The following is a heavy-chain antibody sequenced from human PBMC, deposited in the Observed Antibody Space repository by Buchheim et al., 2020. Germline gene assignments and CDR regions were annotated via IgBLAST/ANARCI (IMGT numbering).Heavy chain of an antibody. CDR3: ARGASRYSTSWYYFDY. Sequence: QVQLVESGGGVVQPGRSLRLSCAASGFSFSTYAIHWVRQAPGKGLEWVAVISYDGSNKYYADSVKGRFTISRDNSKNTLYLQMNSLRAEDTAVYYCARGASRYSTSWYYFDYWGQGTL. J-gene: IGHJ4*02. CDR2: ISYDGSNK. D-gene: IGHD6-13*01. CDR1: GFSFSTYA. V-gene: IGHV3-30-3*01.